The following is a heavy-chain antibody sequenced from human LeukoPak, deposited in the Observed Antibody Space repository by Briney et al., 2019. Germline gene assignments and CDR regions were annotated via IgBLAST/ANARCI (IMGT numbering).Heavy chain of an antibody. V-gene: IGHV3-48*03. CDR3: AGGLAGTDY. J-gene: IGHJ4*02. Sequence: PGGSLRLSCAASGFTFSSYEMNWVRQAPGKGLEWVSYISSSGSTIYYADSVKGRFTISRDNAKNSLYLQMNRLRAEDTALYYCAGGLAGTDYWGQGTLVTVSS. CDR1: GFTFSSYE. D-gene: IGHD6-19*01. CDR2: ISSSGSTI.